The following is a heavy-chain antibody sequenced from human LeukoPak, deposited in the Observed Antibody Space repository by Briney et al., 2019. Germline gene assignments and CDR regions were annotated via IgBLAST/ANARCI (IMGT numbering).Heavy chain of an antibody. V-gene: IGHV4-59*01. CDR3: ARSYSGSYSDFFRI. D-gene: IGHD1-26*01. Sequence: PSETLSLTCTVSGGSISSYYWSWIRQPPGKGLDWIGHIYYSGSTNYNPSLKSRVTISVDTSKNQFSLKLNSVTAADSPVYYCARSYSGSYSDFFRIWGQGTMVTVSS. CDR2: IYYSGST. J-gene: IGHJ3*02. CDR1: GGSISSYY.